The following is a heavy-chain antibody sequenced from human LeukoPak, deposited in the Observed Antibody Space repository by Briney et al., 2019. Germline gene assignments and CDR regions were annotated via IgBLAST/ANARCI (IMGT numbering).Heavy chain of an antibody. CDR2: VYYSGTT. V-gene: IGHV4-59*01. D-gene: IGHD6-6*01. Sequence: SETLSLTCTVSGGSINTYYWSWIRQPPGKGLEWIGYVYYSGTTKYNPSLQSRVTISVDTSKNQFSLKLSSVTAADTAVYYCARYSSSSSYFEYWGQGTLVTVSS. CDR3: ARYSSSSSYFEY. CDR1: GGSINTYY. J-gene: IGHJ4*02.